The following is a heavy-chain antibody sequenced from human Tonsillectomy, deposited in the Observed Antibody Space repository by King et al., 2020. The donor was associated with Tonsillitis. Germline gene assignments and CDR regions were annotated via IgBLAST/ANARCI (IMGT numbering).Heavy chain of an antibody. CDR2: FNPEDGET. Sequence: QLVQSGAEVKKPGSSVKVSCKASGGTFSNYVISWVRQAPGKGLEWMGGFNPEDGETIYAQKFQGRVTMTEDTSTDTAYMELSSLRSEDTAVYYCTTGGARAYYYGSGSYYPYNWFDPWGQGTLVTVSS. J-gene: IGHJ5*02. CDR3: TTGGARAYYYGSGSYYPYNWFDP. V-gene: IGHV1-24*01. D-gene: IGHD3-10*01. CDR1: GGTFSNYV.